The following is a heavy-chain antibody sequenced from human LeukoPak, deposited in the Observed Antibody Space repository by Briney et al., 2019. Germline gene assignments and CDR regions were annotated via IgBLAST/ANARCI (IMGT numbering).Heavy chain of an antibody. J-gene: IGHJ4*02. D-gene: IGHD3-9*01. Sequence: GGSLRLSCAASGFTFSSYAMSWVRQAPGKGLEWVSAISGSGGSTYYADSVKGWFTISRDNSKNTLYLQMNSLRAEDTAVYYCAKLYYDILTGYYQPLYFDYWGQGTLVTVSS. CDR3: AKLYYDILTGYYQPLYFDY. V-gene: IGHV3-23*01. CDR1: GFTFSSYA. CDR2: ISGSGGST.